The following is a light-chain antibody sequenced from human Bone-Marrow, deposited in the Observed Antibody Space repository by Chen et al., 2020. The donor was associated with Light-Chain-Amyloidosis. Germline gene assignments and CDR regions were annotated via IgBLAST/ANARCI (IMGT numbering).Light chain of an antibody. CDR1: NIGTNP. Sequence: SYVLTQPPSVSVAPGQTARIACGGNNIGTNPVHWYQQRPGQAPVLVVYDDSDRPSGIPERLSGSNSGNTATLTISRVEAGDEADYYCQVWDRSSDRPVFGGGTKLTVL. CDR2: DDS. J-gene: IGLJ3*02. V-gene: IGLV3-21*02. CDR3: QVWDRSSDRPV.